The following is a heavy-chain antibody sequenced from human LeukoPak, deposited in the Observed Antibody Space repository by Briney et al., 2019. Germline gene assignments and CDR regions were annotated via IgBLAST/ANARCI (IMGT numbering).Heavy chain of an antibody. CDR3: ARDYYSRFDY. CDR2: TNSEGSST. V-gene: IGHV3-74*01. D-gene: IGHD3-22*01. J-gene: IGHJ4*02. Sequence: GGSLRLSCAASGFTLSRYGMNWVRQAPGKGLVWVSRTNSEGSSTTYADSVKGRFTIPSDNANNTLILQMNSLRAEDTGVYYCARDYYSRFDYWGQGTLVSVSS. CDR1: GFTLSRYG.